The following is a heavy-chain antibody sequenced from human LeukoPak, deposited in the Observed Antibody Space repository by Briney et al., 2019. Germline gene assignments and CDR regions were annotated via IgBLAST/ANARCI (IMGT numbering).Heavy chain of an antibody. CDR3: AREGGFYRPLDY. CDR2: VHLDGRT. CDR1: GGSISSTNW. V-gene: IGHV4-4*02. J-gene: IGHJ4*02. D-gene: IGHD3-3*01. Sequence: SETLSHTCGVSGGSISSTNWWTWVRQPPGKGLEWIGEVHLDGRTNYNPSLESRLTMSVDLSENHISLKLTSVTAADTAVYYCAREGGFYRPLDYSGQGTLVTVSS.